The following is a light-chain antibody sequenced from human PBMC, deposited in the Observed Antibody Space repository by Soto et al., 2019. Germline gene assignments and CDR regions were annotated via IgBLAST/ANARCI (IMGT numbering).Light chain of an antibody. CDR2: LGS. J-gene: IGKJ1*01. Sequence: EIVMTQSPLSLPVTPGEPASISCRSSQSLLHSNGYNFLNWYLQKPGQSPQLLIFLGSNRASGVPDRFSCSGSGTDFTLKISRVEAEDVGVYYCMQALQTWTFGQGTKVEIK. CDR1: QSLLHSNGYNF. CDR3: MQALQTWT. V-gene: IGKV2-28*01.